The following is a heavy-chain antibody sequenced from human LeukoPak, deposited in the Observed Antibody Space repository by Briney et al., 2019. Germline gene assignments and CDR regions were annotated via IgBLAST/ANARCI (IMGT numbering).Heavy chain of an antibody. CDR2: IYYSGST. D-gene: IGHD6-19*01. V-gene: IGHV4-59*12. CDR1: GGSISSYY. J-gene: IGHJ4*02. CDR3: ARVQWLVPLYYFDY. Sequence: PSETLSLTCIVSGGSISSYYWSWIRQPPGKGLEWIGYIYYSGSTYYNPSLKSRVTISVDTSKNQFSLKLSSVTAADTAVYYCARVQWLVPLYYFDYWGQGTLVTVSS.